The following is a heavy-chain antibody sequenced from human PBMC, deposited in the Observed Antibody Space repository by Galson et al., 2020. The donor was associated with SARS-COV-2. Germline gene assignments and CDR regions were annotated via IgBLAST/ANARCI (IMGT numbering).Heavy chain of an antibody. V-gene: IGHV4-31*03. Sequence: TSETLSLTCTVSGGSISSGGYYWSWIRQHPGKGLEWIGYTYYSGSTYYNPSLKSRVTISVDTSKNQFSLKLSSVTAADTAVYYCARAPITIIVVVDAFDMGPRDNGHRLF. CDR2: TYYSGST. CDR3: ARAPITIIVVVDAFD. J-gene: IGHJ3*02. CDR1: GGSISSGGYY. D-gene: IGHD3-22*01.